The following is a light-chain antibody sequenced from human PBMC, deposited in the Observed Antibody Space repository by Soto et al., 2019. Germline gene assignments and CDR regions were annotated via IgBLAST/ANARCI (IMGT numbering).Light chain of an antibody. CDR3: QQYGSSPQT. Sequence: EIVLTQSPGTLSLSPGERVTLSCRASQSVSSNYVAWYQQKPGQAPRLLMYGAASRATGIPDRFSGSGSGTDFTLTISRLEPEDFAVYFCQQYGSSPQTFGQGTKLEIK. CDR2: GAA. CDR1: QSVSSNY. V-gene: IGKV3-20*01. J-gene: IGKJ2*01.